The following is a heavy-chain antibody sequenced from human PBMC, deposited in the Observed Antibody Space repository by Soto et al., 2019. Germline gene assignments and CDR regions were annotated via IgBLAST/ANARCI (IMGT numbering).Heavy chain of an antibody. D-gene: IGHD2-2*03. CDR3: AIGYCISTSCRAHYYYYGMDV. CDR1: GYTFTGYY. Sequence: ASVKVSCKASGYTFTGYYMHWVRQAPGQGLEWMGWINPNSGGTNYAQKFQGWVTMTRDTSISTAYMELSRLRSDDTAVYYCAIGYCISTSCRAHYYYYGMDVWGQGTTVTVSS. J-gene: IGHJ6*02. CDR2: INPNSGGT. V-gene: IGHV1-2*04.